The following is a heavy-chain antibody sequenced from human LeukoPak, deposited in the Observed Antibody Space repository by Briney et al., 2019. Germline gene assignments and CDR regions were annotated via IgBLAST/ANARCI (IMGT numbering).Heavy chain of an antibody. D-gene: IGHD3-22*01. J-gene: IGHJ5*02. CDR2: IYYSGST. Sequence: PSETLSLTCTVSGGSISSYYWSWIRQPPGKGLEWIGYIYYSGSTNYNPSLKSRVTISVDTSKNQFSLKLTSVTAADMAVYYCARDSGYYYESHWFDPWGQGILVTVSS. CDR3: ARDSGYYYESHWFDP. V-gene: IGHV4-59*01. CDR1: GGSISSYY.